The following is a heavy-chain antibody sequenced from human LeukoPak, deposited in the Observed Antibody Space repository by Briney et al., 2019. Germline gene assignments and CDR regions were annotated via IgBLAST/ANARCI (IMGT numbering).Heavy chain of an antibody. CDR1: GFTFSSYA. V-gene: IGHV3-23*01. CDR3: AKDIQPSFRAAAGTYAFDI. CDR2: ISGSGGST. Sequence: GGSLRLSCAASGFTFSSYAMSWVRQAPGKGLEWVSAISGSGGSTYYADSVKGRFTITRDNSKNTLYLQMNSLRAEDTAVYYCAKDIQPSFRAAAGTYAFDIWGQGTMVTVSS. D-gene: IGHD6-13*01. J-gene: IGHJ3*02.